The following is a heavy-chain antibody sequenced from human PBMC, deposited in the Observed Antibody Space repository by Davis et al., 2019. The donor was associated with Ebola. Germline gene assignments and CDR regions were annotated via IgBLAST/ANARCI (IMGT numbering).Heavy chain of an antibody. CDR2: ISSSSRTI. CDR3: VRDRTGSPPFFDY. V-gene: IGHV3-48*02. J-gene: IGHJ4*02. Sequence: ESLKISCAASGFSFSTYSMDWVRQAPGKGLEWVSYISSSSRTIYYAESVEGRFTISRDNAKNSLYLQMNSLRDEDAAVYYCVRDRTGSPPFFDYWGRGTLVTVSS. CDR1: GFSFSTYS. D-gene: IGHD1-26*01.